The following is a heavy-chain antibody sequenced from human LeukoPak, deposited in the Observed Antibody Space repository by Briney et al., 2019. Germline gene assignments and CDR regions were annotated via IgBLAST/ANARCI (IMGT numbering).Heavy chain of an antibody. J-gene: IGHJ4*02. D-gene: IGHD6-19*01. CDR1: GFPFSGYI. CDR2: IGTSGNTI. V-gene: IGHV3-48*01. Sequence: GGSLRLSCATSGFPFSGYIMSWVRQAPGKGLEWVSFIGTSGNTIYYADSVKGRFTVSRDNAKNSLYLQMNSLRAEDTAIYYCARDQWLDYWGQGTLVTVSS. CDR3: ARDQWLDY.